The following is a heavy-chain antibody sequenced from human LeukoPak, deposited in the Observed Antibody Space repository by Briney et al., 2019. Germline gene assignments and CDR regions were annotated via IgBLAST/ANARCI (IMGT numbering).Heavy chain of an antibody. Sequence: GGSLRLSCVASVFNFSNYAMHWVRQAPGKGLEWVAVISHDGSEKYYAESVKGRFTISRDNSKNTLSLQMNSLKPEDTAVFYCARSGSSGWVYYYYNYMDVWGKGTTVTVSS. V-gene: IGHV3-30*04. CDR1: VFNFSNYA. D-gene: IGHD6-19*01. CDR3: ARSGSSGWVYYYYNYMDV. J-gene: IGHJ6*03. CDR2: ISHDGSEK.